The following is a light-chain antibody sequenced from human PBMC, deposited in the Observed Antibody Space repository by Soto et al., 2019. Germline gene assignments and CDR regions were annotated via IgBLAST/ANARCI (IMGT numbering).Light chain of an antibody. CDR2: EVS. V-gene: IGLV2-14*01. Sequence: QSALTQSASVSGSPGQSITISCTGTSSDVGGYNRVSWYQQNPGKAPKLMIYEVSNRPSGVSNRFSGSKSGNTASLTISGPQAEDEADYYCASYTSSISYVFGTGTKVTVL. J-gene: IGLJ1*01. CDR3: ASYTSSISYV. CDR1: SSDVGGYNR.